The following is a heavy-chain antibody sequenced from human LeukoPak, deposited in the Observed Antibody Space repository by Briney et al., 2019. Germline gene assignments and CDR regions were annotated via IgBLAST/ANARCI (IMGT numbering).Heavy chain of an antibody. CDR3: ARGGDYDFWSGYLD. Sequence: SETLSLTCAVYGGSFSGYYWSWTRQPPGKGLEWIGEINHSGSTNYNPSLKSRVTISVDTSKNQFSLKLSSVTAADTAVYYCARGGDYDFWSGYLDWGQGTLVTVSS. J-gene: IGHJ4*02. V-gene: IGHV4-34*01. D-gene: IGHD3-3*01. CDR1: GGSFSGYY. CDR2: INHSGST.